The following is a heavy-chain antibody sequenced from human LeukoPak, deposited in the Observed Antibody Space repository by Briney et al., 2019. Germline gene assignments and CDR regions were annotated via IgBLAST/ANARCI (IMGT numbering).Heavy chain of an antibody. CDR3: ARLYGKELDY. CDR2: IYPSDSDT. D-gene: IGHD4-17*01. Sequence: GESLKISCKGSGYYFTTYWIGWVRQMPGKGLEWMGIIYPSDSDTRYSPSFQGQVTISADKSISTAYLQWSSLRASDTAMYYCARLYGKELDYWGQGTLVTVSS. J-gene: IGHJ4*02. CDR1: GYYFTTYW. V-gene: IGHV5-51*01.